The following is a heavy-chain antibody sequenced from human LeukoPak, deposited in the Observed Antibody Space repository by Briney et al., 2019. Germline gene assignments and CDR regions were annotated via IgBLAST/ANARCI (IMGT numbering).Heavy chain of an antibody. D-gene: IGHD5-18*01. Sequence: ASVKVSCKASGYTFTGYYMHWVRQAPAQGLEWMGWINPNSGGTNYAHKFQGRVTMTRDTSTSTVYMGLSSLRSEDTAVYYCATPTRIQLWTPYYYYYGMDVWGQGTTVTVSS. CDR2: INPNSGGT. V-gene: IGHV1-2*02. CDR1: GYTFTGYY. J-gene: IGHJ6*02. CDR3: ATPTRIQLWTPYYYYYGMDV.